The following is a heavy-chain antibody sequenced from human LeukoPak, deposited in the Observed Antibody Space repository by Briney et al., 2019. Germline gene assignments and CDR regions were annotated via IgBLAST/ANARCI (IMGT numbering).Heavy chain of an antibody. Sequence: PSETLSLTCTVSGGSISSYYWSWIRQPPGKGLEWIGYIYYSGTTHYNPSLKSRVTISIDSSRTQFSLKLSSVTAADTAVYYCARDSRGGGPDFDYWGQGTLVTVSS. CDR3: ARDSRGGGPDFDY. J-gene: IGHJ4*02. V-gene: IGHV4-59*01. CDR1: GGSISSYY. CDR2: IYYSGTT. D-gene: IGHD3-16*01.